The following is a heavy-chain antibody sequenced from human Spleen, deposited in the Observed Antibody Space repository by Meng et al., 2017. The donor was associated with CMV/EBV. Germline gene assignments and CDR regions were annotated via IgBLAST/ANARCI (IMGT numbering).Heavy chain of an antibody. CDR1: GFTFSSYG. Sequence: CAASGFTFSSYGMHWVRQAPGKGLEWVAVMWYDGTNKYYADSVKGRFTISRDNSKNTLYLQMNSLRGEDTAVYYCAGAYSNSTSFDYWGQGTLVTVSS. J-gene: IGHJ4*02. CDR3: AGAYSNSTSFDY. V-gene: IGHV3-33*01. D-gene: IGHD6-6*01. CDR2: MWYDGTNK.